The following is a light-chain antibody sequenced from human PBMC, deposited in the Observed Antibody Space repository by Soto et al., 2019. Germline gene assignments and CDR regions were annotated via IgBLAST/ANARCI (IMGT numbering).Light chain of an antibody. CDR2: QVS. V-gene: IGLV2-14*01. Sequence: QSSLTQPASVSGSPGRSITISCTGTSSDVGGYYYVSWYQHHPGKAPKLMIYQVSNRPSGVSNRFSGSKSGNTASLTISGLQAEDEADYYCSSYTSSNTFYVFGTGTKV. J-gene: IGLJ1*01. CDR3: SSYTSSNTFYV. CDR1: SSDVGGYYY.